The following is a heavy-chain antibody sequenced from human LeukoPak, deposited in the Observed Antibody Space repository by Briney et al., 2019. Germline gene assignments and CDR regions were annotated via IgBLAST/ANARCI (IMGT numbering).Heavy chain of an antibody. Sequence: PGRSLRLSCTASGFTFSSYSMNWVRQAPGKGLEWVSSISSSSSYIYYADSVKGRFTISRDNAKNSLYLQMNSLRAEDTAVYYCAREVSSGWYTPFNYYYYYYMDVWGKGTTVTVSS. CDR3: AREVSSGWYTPFNYYYYYYMDV. J-gene: IGHJ6*03. CDR1: GFTFSSYS. D-gene: IGHD6-19*01. CDR2: ISSSSSYI. V-gene: IGHV3-21*01.